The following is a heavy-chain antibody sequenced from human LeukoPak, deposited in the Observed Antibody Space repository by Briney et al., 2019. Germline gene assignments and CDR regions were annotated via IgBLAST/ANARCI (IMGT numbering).Heavy chain of an antibody. CDR2: TSGSGSSP. D-gene: IGHD5-12*01. Sequence: PGGSLRLSCAASGFTFSNYGMNWVRQAPGKGVEWVSDTSGSGSSPNYSDSVKGRFTMSRDNYKNTLDLQMNSLRAEDTAVYYCAKTTGGNAYDYIDYWGQGTLVTVSS. CDR1: GFTFSNYG. CDR3: AKTTGGNAYDYIDY. J-gene: IGHJ4*02. V-gene: IGHV3-23*01.